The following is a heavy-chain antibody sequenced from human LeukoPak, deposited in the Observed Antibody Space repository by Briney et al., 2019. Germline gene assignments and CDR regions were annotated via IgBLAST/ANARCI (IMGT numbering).Heavy chain of an antibody. V-gene: IGHV3-30-3*01. CDR3: ARGSFSRIAVALTDY. CDR2: ISYDGSNK. CDR1: GFTFSSYA. Sequence: PGGSLRLSCAASGFTFSSYAMHWVRQAPGKGLEWVAVISYDGSNKYYADSVKGRFTISRDNSKNTLYLQMNSLRAEGTAVYYCARGSFSRIAVALTDYWGQGTLVTVSS. D-gene: IGHD6-19*01. J-gene: IGHJ4*02.